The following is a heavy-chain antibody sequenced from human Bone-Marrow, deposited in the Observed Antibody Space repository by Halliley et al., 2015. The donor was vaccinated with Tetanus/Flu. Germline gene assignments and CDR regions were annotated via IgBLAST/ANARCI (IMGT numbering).Heavy chain of an antibody. CDR2: INHSGST. Sequence: TLSLTCAVYGGSFSGYYWSWIRQPPGKGLEWIGEINHSGSTNYNPSLKSRVTISVDTSKNQFSLNLSSVTAADTAVYYCARGDFWSGCDYWGQGTLVTVSS. CDR1: GGSFSGYY. V-gene: IGHV4-34*01. J-gene: IGHJ4*02. CDR3: ARGDFWSGCDY. D-gene: IGHD3-3*01.